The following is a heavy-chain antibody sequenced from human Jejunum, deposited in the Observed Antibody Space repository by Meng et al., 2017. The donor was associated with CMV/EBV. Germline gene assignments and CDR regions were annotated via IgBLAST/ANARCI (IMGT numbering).Heavy chain of an antibody. V-gene: IGHV3-23*01. Sequence: EVHLLESGGGLVQPGGSLRLSCAASGFSFNNYAMQWVRQAPGKGPEWVSGISASGGVTYYADSVTGRFIVSRDNFKNMLFLQMNSLRADDTAMYYCAKAGTSEMPWGQGTLVTVSS. D-gene: IGHD1-7*01. CDR1: GFSFNNYA. CDR3: AKAGTSEMP. J-gene: IGHJ5*02. CDR2: ISASGGVT.